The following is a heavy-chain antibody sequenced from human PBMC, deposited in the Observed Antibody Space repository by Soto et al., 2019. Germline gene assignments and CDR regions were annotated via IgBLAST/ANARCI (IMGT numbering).Heavy chain of an antibody. CDR3: AKDRLLTRLRELWFELDY. Sequence: GGSLRLSCAASGFTFSSYAMSWVRQAPGKGLEWVSAISGSGGSTYYADSVKGRFTISRDNSKNTLYLQMNSLRAEDTAVYYCAKDRLLTRLRELWFELDYWGQGTLVTVSS. CDR1: GFTFSSYA. V-gene: IGHV3-23*01. D-gene: IGHD3-10*01. CDR2: ISGSGGST. J-gene: IGHJ4*02.